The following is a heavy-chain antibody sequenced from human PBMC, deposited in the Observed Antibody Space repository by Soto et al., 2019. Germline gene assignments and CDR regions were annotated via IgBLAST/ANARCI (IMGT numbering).Heavy chain of an antibody. CDR3: ASIQWGSSSHIDY. V-gene: IGHV5-10-1*01. CDR1: GYSFTSYW. Sequence: PGASLKISCKGSGYSFTSYWISWVRQMPGKGLEWMGRIDPSDSYTNYSPSFQGHVTISADKSITTAYLQWSSLKASDTAVYYCASIQWGSSSHIDYWGQGTLVTVSS. J-gene: IGHJ4*02. CDR2: IDPSDSYT. D-gene: IGHD6-13*01.